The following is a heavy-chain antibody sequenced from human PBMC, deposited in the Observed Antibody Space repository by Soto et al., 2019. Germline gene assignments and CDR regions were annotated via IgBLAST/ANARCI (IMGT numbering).Heavy chain of an antibody. CDR2: IYYSGST. CDR1: GGSISSYY. CDR3: ARRWGPTFDF. V-gene: IGHV4-59*01. Sequence: SETLSLTCTVSGGSISSYYWSWIRQPPGKGLEWIGYIYYSGSTNYNPSLKSRVTISVDTSKNQFSLKLSSVTAVDTAVYYCARRWGPTFDFWGQGTLVTVSS. D-gene: IGHD1-26*01. J-gene: IGHJ4*02.